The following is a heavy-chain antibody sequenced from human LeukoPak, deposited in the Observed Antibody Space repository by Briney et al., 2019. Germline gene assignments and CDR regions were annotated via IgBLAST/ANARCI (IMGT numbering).Heavy chain of an antibody. CDR3: ASTEDSSGYISPYFDY. CDR2: ISGSGDNT. D-gene: IGHD3-22*01. CDR1: GFTFSSYA. J-gene: IGHJ4*02. Sequence: PGGSLRLSCAASGFTFSSYAMSWVRQVPGKGLEWVSVISGSGDNTYYADSVKGRFTISRDNSKNTLYLQMNSLRAEDTAVYYCASTEDSSGYISPYFDYWGQGTLVTVSS. V-gene: IGHV3-23*01.